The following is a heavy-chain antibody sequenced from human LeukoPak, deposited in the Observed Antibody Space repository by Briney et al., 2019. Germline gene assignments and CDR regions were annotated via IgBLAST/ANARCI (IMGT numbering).Heavy chain of an antibody. CDR2: ISSSSNHI. CDR3: ARNTYYYDSSGIDY. D-gene: IGHD3-22*01. J-gene: IGHJ4*02. CDR1: GFTFSSYS. Sequence: GGSLRLSCAASGFTFSSYSMNWVRQAPGKGLEWVSSISSSSNHIKYADSVKGRFTISRDNAKNSLHLQMNSLRAEDTAVYYCARNTYYYDSSGIDYWGQGTLVTVSS. V-gene: IGHV3-21*01.